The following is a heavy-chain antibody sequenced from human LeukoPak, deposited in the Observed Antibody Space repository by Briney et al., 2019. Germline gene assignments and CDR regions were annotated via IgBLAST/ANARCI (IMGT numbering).Heavy chain of an antibody. CDR3: ARRIAAAAPNWFDP. CDR2: INDSGSS. D-gene: IGHD6-13*01. J-gene: IGHJ5*02. Sequence: PSETLSLTCAVYGGSFGGYYWSWIRQPPGKGLEWIGEINDSGSSNYIPSLKSRVTISVDRSKNQFSLKLSSVTAADTAVYYCARRIAAAAPNWFDPWGQGTLVTVSS. V-gene: IGHV4-34*01. CDR1: GGSFGGYY.